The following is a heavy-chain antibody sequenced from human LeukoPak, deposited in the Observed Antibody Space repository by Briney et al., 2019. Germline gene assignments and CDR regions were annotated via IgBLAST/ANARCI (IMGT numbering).Heavy chain of an antibody. D-gene: IGHD5-12*01. CDR3: VRAGGYSGYEPLDY. CDR2: IKQDESEK. Sequence: PGGSLRLSCAASGFTFSTYWMNWVRQAPGKGLEWVANIKQDESEKYYVDSVKGRFTISRDNAKNSLYLQMNSLRAEDTAVYYCVRAGGYSGYEPLDYWGQGTLVTVSS. V-gene: IGHV3-7*01. CDR1: GFTFSTYW. J-gene: IGHJ4*02.